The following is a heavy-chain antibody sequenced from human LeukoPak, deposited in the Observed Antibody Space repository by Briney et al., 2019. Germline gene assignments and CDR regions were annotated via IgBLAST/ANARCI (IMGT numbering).Heavy chain of an antibody. J-gene: IGHJ4*02. CDR1: GGSFSGYY. Sequence: PSETLSLTCAVYGGSFSGYYWSWIRQPPGKGLEWIGEINHSGSTNYNPSLKSRVTISVGTSKNQFSLKLSSVTAADTAVYYCARGAYYDSSGYYYGFGFDYWGQGTLVTVSS. CDR3: ARGAYYDSSGYYYGFGFDY. CDR2: INHSGST. D-gene: IGHD3-22*01. V-gene: IGHV4-34*01.